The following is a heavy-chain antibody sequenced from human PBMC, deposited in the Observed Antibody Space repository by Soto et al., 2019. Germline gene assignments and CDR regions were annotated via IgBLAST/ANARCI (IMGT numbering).Heavy chain of an antibody. Sequence: GGSLRLSCAASGLNLSHPWMTWVRQAAGKGLEWVGRIKSKTDGGTADYAAPVKGRFTISRDDSKNTDYLQMNSLKTEDTAVYYCTTGIYYDILTGYHNVAYWGQGTLVIVSS. CDR3: TTGIYYDILTGYHNVAY. V-gene: IGHV3-15*01. J-gene: IGHJ4*02. CDR2: IKSKTDGGTA. CDR1: GLNLSHPW. D-gene: IGHD3-9*01.